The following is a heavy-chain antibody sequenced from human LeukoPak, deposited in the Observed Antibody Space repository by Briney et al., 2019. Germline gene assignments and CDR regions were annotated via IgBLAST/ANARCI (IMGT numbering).Heavy chain of an antibody. CDR2: IKQDGSEK. Sequence: GGSLRLSCAASGFTFSSSWMSWVCQAPGKGLEWVANIKQDGSEKYYVDSVKGRFTISRDNAKNSLYLQMNSLRAEDTAVYYCAKSTAQWRSGYWGQGTLVTVSS. CDR3: AKSTAQWRSGY. CDR1: GFTFSSSW. D-gene: IGHD6-19*01. J-gene: IGHJ4*02. V-gene: IGHV3-7*01.